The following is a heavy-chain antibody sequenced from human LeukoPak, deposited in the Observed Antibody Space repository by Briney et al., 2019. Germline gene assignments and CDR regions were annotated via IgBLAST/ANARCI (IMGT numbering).Heavy chain of an antibody. CDR1: GFTFRNYL. J-gene: IGHJ3*01. V-gene: IGHV3-74*01. CDR2: INQDESKA. Sequence: GGSLRLSCAVSGFTFRNYLMHWVRHAPGQGLVWVSRINQDESKAYADSVRGRFTVSRDNAKNMLYLHLSGLRAEDTAVYFCGRGGDVIDFWGQGTTVIVSS. CDR3: GRGGDVIDF. D-gene: IGHD5-24*01.